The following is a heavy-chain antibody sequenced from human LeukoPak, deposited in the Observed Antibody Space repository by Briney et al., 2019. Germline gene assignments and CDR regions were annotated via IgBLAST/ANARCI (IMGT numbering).Heavy chain of an antibody. CDR1: GGSISSSSYY. J-gene: IGHJ4*02. CDR2: MYYSGST. Sequence: PSETLSLTCTVSGGSISSSSYYWGWIRQPPGKGLEWIGSMYYSGSTYYNPSLKSRVTISVDTSKNQFSLKLSSVTAADTAVYYCARQWGRIRLGELSSIDYWGQGTLVTVSS. V-gene: IGHV4-39*01. CDR3: ARQWGRIRLGELSSIDY. D-gene: IGHD3-16*02.